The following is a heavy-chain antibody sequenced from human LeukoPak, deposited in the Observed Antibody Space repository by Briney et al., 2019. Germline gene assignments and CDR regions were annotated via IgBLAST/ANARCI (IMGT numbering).Heavy chain of an antibody. CDR3: ARVPGDRTFDI. CDR2: IYYSGST. Sequence: PSETLSLTCTVSGGSISSYYWSWIRQPPGKGLEWIGYIYYSGSTNYNPSLKSRVTISVDTSKNQFSLKLSSVTAADTAVYYCARVPGDRTFDIWGQGTMVTVS. J-gene: IGHJ3*02. V-gene: IGHV4-59*12. CDR1: GGSISSYY.